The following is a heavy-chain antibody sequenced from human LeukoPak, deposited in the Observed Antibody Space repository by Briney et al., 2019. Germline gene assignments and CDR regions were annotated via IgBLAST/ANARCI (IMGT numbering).Heavy chain of an antibody. CDR3: ATGVHGIAAAGDYYFDY. Sequence: PSETLSLTCTVSRGSISSYYWSWIRQPPGKGLEWIGYMYYRGNTNYNPSLKSRVTISIDTPNNQFSLKLSSVTAADTAVYYCATGVHGIAAAGDYYFDYWGQGTLVTVSS. V-gene: IGHV4-59*01. J-gene: IGHJ4*02. CDR2: MYYRGNT. D-gene: IGHD6-13*01. CDR1: RGSISSYY.